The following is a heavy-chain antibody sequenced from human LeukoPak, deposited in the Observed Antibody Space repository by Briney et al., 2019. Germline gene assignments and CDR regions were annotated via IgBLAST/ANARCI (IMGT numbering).Heavy chain of an antibody. CDR1: GGSISSGRYY. Sequence: SETLSFTCTVSGGSISSGRYYWSWIRQPAGKGLEWIGRIYTRGSTNYNPSLKSRVTMSVDTSKNQFSLKLSSVTAADTAVYYCATDGMVRGPDAWFDSWGQGTLVTVSS. CDR2: IYTRGST. V-gene: IGHV4-61*02. J-gene: IGHJ5*01. D-gene: IGHD3-10*01. CDR3: ATDGMVRGPDAWFDS.